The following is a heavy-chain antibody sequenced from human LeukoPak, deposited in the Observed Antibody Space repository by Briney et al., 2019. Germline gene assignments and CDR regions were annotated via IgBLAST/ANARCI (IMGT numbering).Heavy chain of an antibody. J-gene: IGHJ4*02. Sequence: ASVKVSCKATGYTFTNYHMHWVRQAPGQGLEWMATIKPNGGTTTNAQKLQGRITMTRDTSTTTLYMELSSLTPDDTAVYYCATDFTGVITGFDYWGQGTLVTVSS. CDR1: GYTFTNYH. CDR2: IKPNGGTT. V-gene: IGHV1-46*04. CDR3: ATDFTGVITGFDY. D-gene: IGHD3-16*01.